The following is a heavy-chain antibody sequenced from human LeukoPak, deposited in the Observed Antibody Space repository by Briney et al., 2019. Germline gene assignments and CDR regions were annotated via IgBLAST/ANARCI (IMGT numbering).Heavy chain of an antibody. CDR2: INQDGSVK. CDR3: APAGGISTWYLDY. D-gene: IGHD1-26*01. V-gene: IGHV3-7*01. CDR1: GFAFSTYW. J-gene: IGHJ4*02. Sequence: GGSLRLSCAASGFAFSTYWMDWVRQAPGKGLEWVGNINQDGSVKHYVDSVGGRFTISRDNARNSVYLQMNSLRAEDTGVYYCAPAGGISTWYLDYWGQGTLVAVSS.